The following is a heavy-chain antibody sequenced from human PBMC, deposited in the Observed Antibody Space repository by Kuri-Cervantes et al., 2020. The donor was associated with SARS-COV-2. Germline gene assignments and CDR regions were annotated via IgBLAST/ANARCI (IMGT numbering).Heavy chain of an antibody. D-gene: IGHD2-21*01. V-gene: IGHV1-2*04. CDR3: VRGNVVGSYWYFDL. J-gene: IGHJ2*01. CDR1: GYIFTGYY. Sequence: ASVKVSCKASGYIFTGYYMHWVRQAPGQGLEWMGWINPDSGGTNYAQKFQGWVTMTRDTSISTVYMELSRLRSDDTAVYYCVRGNVVGSYWYFDLWGRGALVTVSS. CDR2: INPDSGGT.